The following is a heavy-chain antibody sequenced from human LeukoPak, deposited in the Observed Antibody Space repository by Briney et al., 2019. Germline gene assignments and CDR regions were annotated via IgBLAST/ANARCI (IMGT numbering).Heavy chain of an antibody. J-gene: IGHJ3*02. Sequence: GGSLRLSCAASGFTFSNYDMHWVRQATGKGLEYVSAIGVGGDTYYSGSVKGRFTISRENAENSLYLQMNNLRVEDTAVYYCARVNLHRSDSDYNDAFDIWGQGTMVTVSS. D-gene: IGHD4-11*01. V-gene: IGHV3-13*04. CDR3: ARVNLHRSDSDYNDAFDI. CDR2: IGVGGDT. CDR1: GFTFSNYD.